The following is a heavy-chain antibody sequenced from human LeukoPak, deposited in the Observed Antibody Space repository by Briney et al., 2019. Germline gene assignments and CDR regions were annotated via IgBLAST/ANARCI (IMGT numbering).Heavy chain of an antibody. CDR2: IYYSGST. V-gene: IGHV4-61*01. Sequence: SKTLSLTCTVSGGSVSSGNYYWSWIRQSPGQGLEWVVYIYYSGSTKYNPPHKSRLNIPVDTSKNQFSLKLSSVTAADTAVYYCARAGDWYYFDYWGQGTLVTVSS. CDR1: GGSVSSGNYY. J-gene: IGHJ4*02. D-gene: IGHD2-21*02. CDR3: ARAGDWYYFDY.